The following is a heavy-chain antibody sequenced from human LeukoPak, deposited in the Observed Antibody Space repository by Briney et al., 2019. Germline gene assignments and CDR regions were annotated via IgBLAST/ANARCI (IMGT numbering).Heavy chain of an antibody. CDR2: IKSKTDGGTT. V-gene: IGHV3-15*01. CDR1: GFTFSNAW. J-gene: IGHJ5*02. Sequence: GGSLRLSCAASGFTFSNAWMSWVRQAPGKGLEWVGRIKSKTDGGTTDYAAPVKGRFTISRDDSKNTLYLQMNSLKTEDTAVYYCTIAAVVVAAGYRLFDPWGQGTLVTVSS. D-gene: IGHD2-15*01. CDR3: TIAAVVVAAGYRLFDP.